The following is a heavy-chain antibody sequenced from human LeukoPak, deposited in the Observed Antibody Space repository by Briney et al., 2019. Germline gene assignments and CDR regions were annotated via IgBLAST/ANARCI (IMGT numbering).Heavy chain of an antibody. J-gene: IGHJ5*02. V-gene: IGHV3-21*01. D-gene: IGHD6-19*01. CDR1: GFTFSSYS. Sequence: MTGGSLRLSCAASGFTFSSYSMNWVRQAPGKGLEWVSSISSSSYIYYADSVKGRFTISRDNAKNSLYLQMNSLRAEDTAVYYCARVSVYSSGWYPWGQGTLVTVSS. CDR3: ARVSVYSSGWYP. CDR2: ISSSSYI.